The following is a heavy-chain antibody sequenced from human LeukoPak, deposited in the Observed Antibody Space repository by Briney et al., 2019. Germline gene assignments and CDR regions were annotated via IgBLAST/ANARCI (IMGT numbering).Heavy chain of an antibody. D-gene: IGHD2-8*01. CDR3: ARVGRYAAIFDY. Sequence: ALVKVSCKASGYTFTSYGISLVRHAPGRGLEWMGWISAYNGNTNYAQKLQGRVTMTTDTSTSTAYMELRSLRSDDTAVYYCARVGRYAAIFDYWGQGTLVTVSS. CDR1: GYTFTSYG. J-gene: IGHJ4*02. V-gene: IGHV1-18*01. CDR2: ISAYNGNT.